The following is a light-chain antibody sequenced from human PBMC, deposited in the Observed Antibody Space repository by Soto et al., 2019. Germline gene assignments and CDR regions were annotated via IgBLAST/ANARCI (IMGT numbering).Light chain of an antibody. V-gene: IGKV3-15*01. CDR3: QEYIQWPPGM. CDR2: DTS. CDR1: QFVSSR. Sequence: DIVVTQSPATLSASPGERVTLSCRASQFVSSRLAWYQRRPGQVPRLLIYDTSTRAPGISARFSGSGSGTEYTLTISSLQSEDFAVYYCQEYIQWPPGMFGPGTKVDIK. J-gene: IGKJ1*01.